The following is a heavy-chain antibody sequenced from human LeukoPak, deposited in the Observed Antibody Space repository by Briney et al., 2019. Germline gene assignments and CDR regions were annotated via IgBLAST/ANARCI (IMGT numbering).Heavy chain of an antibody. J-gene: IGHJ4*02. Sequence: ASVKVSCKASGYTFSDYHMHWVRQAPGQGLEWMGWINPNSGGTNYAQKFQGRVTMTRDTSISTAYMELSRLRSDDTAVYYCARDLLGLTIDYWGQGTLVTVSS. V-gene: IGHV1-2*02. D-gene: IGHD3/OR15-3a*01. CDR1: GYTFSDYH. CDR2: INPNSGGT. CDR3: ARDLLGLTIDY.